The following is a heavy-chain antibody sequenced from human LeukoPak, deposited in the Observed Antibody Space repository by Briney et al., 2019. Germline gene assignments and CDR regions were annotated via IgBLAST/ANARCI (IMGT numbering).Heavy chain of an antibody. Sequence: ASVKVSCKASGGTFSSYAISWVRQAPGQVLEWMGRIIPILGIANYAQKFQGRVTITADKSTSTAYMELSSLRSEDTAVYYCARAKYSGSYYIDYYYYYGMDVWGQGTTVTVSS. V-gene: IGHV1-69*04. D-gene: IGHD1-26*01. CDR1: GGTFSSYA. J-gene: IGHJ6*02. CDR2: IIPILGIA. CDR3: ARAKYSGSYYIDYYYYYGMDV.